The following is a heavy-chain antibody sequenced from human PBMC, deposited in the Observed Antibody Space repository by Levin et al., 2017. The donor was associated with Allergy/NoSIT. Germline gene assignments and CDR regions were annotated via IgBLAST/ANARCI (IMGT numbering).Heavy chain of an antibody. D-gene: IGHD3-22*01. CDR2: IKKQADNYAT. CDR1: GFTFSGSA. CDR3: SRMGYDSSGYPKPDY. J-gene: IGHJ4*02. Sequence: GGSLRLSCAASGFTFSGSAIHWVRQASGKGLEWVGRIKKQADNYATAYVASVKGRFTISRDDSKNTAYLQMNSLKTEDTAVYYCSRMGYDSSGYPKPDYWGQGTLVTVSS. V-gene: IGHV3-73*01.